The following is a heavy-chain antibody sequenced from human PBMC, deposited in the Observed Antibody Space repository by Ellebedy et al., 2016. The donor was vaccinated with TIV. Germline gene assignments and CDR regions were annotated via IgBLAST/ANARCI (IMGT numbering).Heavy chain of an antibody. Sequence: GESLKISXAASGFTFSSYWMSWVRQAPGKGLEWVANIKQDGSEKYYVDSVKGRFTISRDNAKNSLYLQMNSLRAEDTAVYYCARSRGQWLRLGGYFDYWGQGTLVTVSS. D-gene: IGHD5-12*01. CDR1: GFTFSSYW. CDR3: ARSRGQWLRLGGYFDY. CDR2: IKQDGSEK. J-gene: IGHJ4*02. V-gene: IGHV3-7*01.